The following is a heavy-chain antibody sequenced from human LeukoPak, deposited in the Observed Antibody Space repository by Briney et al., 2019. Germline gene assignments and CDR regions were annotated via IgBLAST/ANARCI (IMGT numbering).Heavy chain of an antibody. J-gene: IGHJ4*02. CDR3: ARYGFYYDSSGYHRPIDY. CDR1: GYTFTSYG. D-gene: IGHD3-22*01. CDR2: ISAYSGDT. V-gene: IGHV1-18*01. Sequence: ASVKVSCKASGYTFTSYGISWVRQAPGQGLEWMGWISAYSGDTNYAQKLQGRVTMTTDTSTSTAYMELRSLRSDDTAVYYCARYGFYYDSSGYHRPIDYWGQGTLVTVSS.